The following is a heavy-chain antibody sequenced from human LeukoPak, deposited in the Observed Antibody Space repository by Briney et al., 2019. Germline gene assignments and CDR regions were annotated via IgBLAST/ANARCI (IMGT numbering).Heavy chain of an antibody. J-gene: IGHJ5*02. CDR1: GFTFSTYW. Sequence: PGGSLRLSCAGSGFTFSTYWMSWVRQAPGKGLEWVANINQDGSEKYYVDSVKGRFTISRDNAKKSLYLQVNGLRVEDTAVYYCARDISWLRALDPWGQGTLVTVSS. CDR3: ARDISWLRALDP. D-gene: IGHD6-19*01. V-gene: IGHV3-7*01. CDR2: INQDGSEK.